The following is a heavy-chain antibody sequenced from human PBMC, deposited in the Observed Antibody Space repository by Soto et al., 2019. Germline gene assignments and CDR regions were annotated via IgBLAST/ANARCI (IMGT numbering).Heavy chain of an antibody. J-gene: IGHJ4*02. CDR3: AKDGHYYDSSGYGNYFDY. CDR2: MSYDGSNK. D-gene: IGHD3-22*01. Sequence: PGGSLRLSCAASGFTFSSYGVHWVRQAPGKGLEWVAVMSYDGSNKYYADSVKGRFTISRDNSKNTLYLQMNSLRAEDTAVYYCAKDGHYYDSSGYGNYFDYWGQGTLVTVSS. V-gene: IGHV3-30*18. CDR1: GFTFSSYG.